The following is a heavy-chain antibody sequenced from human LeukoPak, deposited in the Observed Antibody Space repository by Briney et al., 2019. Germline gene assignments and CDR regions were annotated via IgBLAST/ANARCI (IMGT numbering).Heavy chain of an antibody. D-gene: IGHD5-24*01. CDR3: ARQDGYMIDY. CDR2: IYYSGST. J-gene: IGHJ4*02. Sequence: SETLSLTCTVSGGSISSYYWSWIRQPPGKGLEWIGYIYYSGSTNYNPSLKSRVTISVDTSKNQFSLKLSSVAAADTAVYYCARQDGYMIDYWGQGTLVTVSS. CDR1: GGSISSYY. V-gene: IGHV4-59*01.